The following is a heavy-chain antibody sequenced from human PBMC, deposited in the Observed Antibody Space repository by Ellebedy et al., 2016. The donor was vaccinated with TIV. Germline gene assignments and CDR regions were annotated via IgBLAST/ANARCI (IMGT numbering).Heavy chain of an antibody. CDR3: ARDSANYDTLTGPYYYYGMDV. Sequence: AASVKVSCKASGYIFNTYAISWVRQAPGQGLEWMGWISSHNGDTNSAARFQGRVTMTTDTSAATAYMEPTSLTSDDTAVYYCARDSANYDTLTGPYYYYGMDVWGQGTTVIVS. D-gene: IGHD3-9*01. V-gene: IGHV1-18*04. CDR2: ISSHNGDT. J-gene: IGHJ6*02. CDR1: GYIFNTYA.